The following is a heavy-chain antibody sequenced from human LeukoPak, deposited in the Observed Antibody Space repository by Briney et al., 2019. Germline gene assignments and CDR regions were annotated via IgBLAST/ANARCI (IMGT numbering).Heavy chain of an antibody. CDR2: IYHSGST. Sequence: SETLSLTCAVSGGSISSGGYSWSWIRQPPGKGLEWIGYIYHSGSTYYNPSLKSRVTISVDRSKNQFSLKLSSVTAADTAVYYCARARSPTYYDFWSGYYGFDYWGQGTLVTVSS. D-gene: IGHD3-3*01. J-gene: IGHJ4*02. CDR1: GGSISSGGYS. V-gene: IGHV4-30-2*01. CDR3: ARARSPTYYDFWSGYYGFDY.